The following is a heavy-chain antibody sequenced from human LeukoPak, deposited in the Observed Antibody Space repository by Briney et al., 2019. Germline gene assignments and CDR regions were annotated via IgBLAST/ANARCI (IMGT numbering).Heavy chain of an antibody. D-gene: IGHD3-22*01. J-gene: IGHJ4*02. Sequence: GGSLRLTCAASGFTFSNAWMNWVRQAPGKGLEWVGRIKGKTDGGTTDYAAPVKGRFTISRDDSKNTLYLQMNSLKTEDTAVYYCTTDVTTMIVVERDYWGQGTLVTVSS. V-gene: IGHV3-15*07. CDR2: IKGKTDGGTT. CDR3: TTDVTTMIVVERDY. CDR1: GFTFSNAW.